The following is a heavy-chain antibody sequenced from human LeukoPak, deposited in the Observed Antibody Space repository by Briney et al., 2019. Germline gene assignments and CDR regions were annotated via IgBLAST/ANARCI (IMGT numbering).Heavy chain of an antibody. D-gene: IGHD3-22*01. Sequence: SETLSLTCTVSGGSISSYYWSWIRQPPGKGLEWIGYIYYSGSTNYNPSLKSRVTISVDTSKNQFSLKLSSVTAADTAVYYCARVGYYDSSGYWVYSFDYWGQGNLVTVSS. J-gene: IGHJ4*02. CDR2: IYYSGST. CDR3: ARVGYYDSSGYWVYSFDY. V-gene: IGHV4-59*01. CDR1: GGSISSYY.